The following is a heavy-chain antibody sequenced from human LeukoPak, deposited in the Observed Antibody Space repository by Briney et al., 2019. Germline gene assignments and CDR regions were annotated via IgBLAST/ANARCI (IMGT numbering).Heavy chain of an antibody. J-gene: IGHJ4*02. CDR2: INPNSGGT. CDR1: GYTFTGYY. V-gene: IGHV1-2*02. Sequence: ASVKVSCKASGYTFTGYYMHWVRRAPGQGLEWMGWINPNSGGTNYAQKFQGRVTMTRDTSISTAYMELSRLRSDDTAVYYCARAAERIWFGELSYFDYWGQGTLVTVSS. D-gene: IGHD3-10*01. CDR3: ARAAERIWFGELSYFDY.